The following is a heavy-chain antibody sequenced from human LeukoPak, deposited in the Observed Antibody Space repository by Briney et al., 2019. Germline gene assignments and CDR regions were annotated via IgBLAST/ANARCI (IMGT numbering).Heavy chain of an antibody. J-gene: IGHJ4*02. Sequence: PGGSLRLSCAASGFTFSTYWMHWVRQAPGKGLVWVSHINSDESNTNYADSVKGRFTISRDNAKNTLYLQMNNLRAEDTAVYSCARLWDSSSSRHFDYWGQGTLVTVSS. CDR2: INSDESNT. CDR1: GFTFSTYW. D-gene: IGHD6-6*01. V-gene: IGHV3-74*01. CDR3: ARLWDSSSSRHFDY.